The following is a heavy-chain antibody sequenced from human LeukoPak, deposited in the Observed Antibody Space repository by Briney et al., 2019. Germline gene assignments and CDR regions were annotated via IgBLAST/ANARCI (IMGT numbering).Heavy chain of an antibody. Sequence: SETLSLTCIVSGGSISSYYWTWIRQPPGKGLEWIGYIYYNGSTNYNPSLKSRVTISVDTSKNQFSLKLNSVTAADTAVYYCARQSRGIAVAGLDSWGQGILVTVSS. CDR2: IYYNGST. CDR1: GGSISSYY. V-gene: IGHV4-59*08. D-gene: IGHD6-19*01. J-gene: IGHJ4*02. CDR3: ARQSRGIAVAGLDS.